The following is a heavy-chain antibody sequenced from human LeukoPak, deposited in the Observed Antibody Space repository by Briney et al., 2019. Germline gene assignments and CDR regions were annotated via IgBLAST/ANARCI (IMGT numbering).Heavy chain of an antibody. CDR3: ARVLWSESHESFDY. V-gene: IGHV4-59*01. CDR1: GGSISTYY. J-gene: IGHJ4*02. D-gene: IGHD3-3*01. Sequence: KPAETLSLPCTVSGGSISTYYWTWIRQPPGKGLGWVGYIFYSGNTNSNPSLKSRVTMSIDTSKNQISLKVSSVTAADTAVYYCARVLWSESHESFDYWAQGTPFIVSS. CDR2: IFYSGNT.